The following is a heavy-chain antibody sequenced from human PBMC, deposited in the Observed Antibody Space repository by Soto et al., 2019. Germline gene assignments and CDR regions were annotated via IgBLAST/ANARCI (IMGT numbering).Heavy chain of an antibody. CDR3: ARARGDGGMDV. Sequence: QVQLVQSGAEVNKPGASVKVSCKASGYTFTSYDVIWVRQATGQGLEWMGWMNPNSGNTGYAQNFQDRVTMTRNTPISTAYMDVNDLRSEDTAVYYCARARGDGGMDVWGQGTTVTVSS. J-gene: IGHJ6*02. CDR2: MNPNSGNT. D-gene: IGHD3-10*01. CDR1: GYTFTSYD. V-gene: IGHV1-8*01.